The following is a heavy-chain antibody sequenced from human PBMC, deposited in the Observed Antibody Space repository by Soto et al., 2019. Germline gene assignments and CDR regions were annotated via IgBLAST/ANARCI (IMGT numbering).Heavy chain of an antibody. CDR2: ISVSGSST. Sequence: EVQLLESGGDLVQPGGSLRLSCVASEFTFNSYAMSWVRQAPGMGLEWVSGISVSGSSTHYADSVKGRFTISRDNSKNTLYLQMNSLRGEDTAVYYCAKGQPNWKQLQFFDLWGRGTLVTVSS. J-gene: IGHJ2*01. V-gene: IGHV3-23*01. CDR1: EFTFNSYA. D-gene: IGHD1-1*01. CDR3: AKGQPNWKQLQFFDL.